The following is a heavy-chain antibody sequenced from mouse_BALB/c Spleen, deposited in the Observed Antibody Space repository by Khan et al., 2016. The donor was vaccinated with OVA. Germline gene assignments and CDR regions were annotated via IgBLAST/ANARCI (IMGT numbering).Heavy chain of an antibody. V-gene: IGHV1-4*01. Sequence: QVQLQQSGAELARPGASVKMSCKASGYTFTTYTMHWVRQRPGQGLEWIGYNNPSSDYANYNQKFKDKTTLTADKSSSTAYMQLSSLTSEDSAVYYWASYDRYPAWLAYGGQGTLVSVSA. CDR1: GYTFTTYT. D-gene: IGHD2-14*01. J-gene: IGHJ3*01. CDR2: NNPSSDYA. CDR3: ASYDRYPAWLAY.